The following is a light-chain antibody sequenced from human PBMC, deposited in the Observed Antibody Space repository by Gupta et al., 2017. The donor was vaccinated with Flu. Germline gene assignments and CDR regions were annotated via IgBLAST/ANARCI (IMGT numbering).Light chain of an antibody. CDR1: QSVSSSY. Sequence: EIVLTQSPGPLSLSPGERATLSCRASQSVSSSYLAWYQQKPGQAPRLLISGPSTRATGIPDRFSASGSGTEFTLTITRLEPEDFAVYFCQQYHDSPFTFGPGTKVD. CDR2: GPS. J-gene: IGKJ3*01. CDR3: QQYHDSPFT. V-gene: IGKV3-20*01.